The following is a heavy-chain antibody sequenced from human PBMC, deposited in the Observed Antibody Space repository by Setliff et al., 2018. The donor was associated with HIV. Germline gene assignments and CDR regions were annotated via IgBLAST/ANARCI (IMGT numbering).Heavy chain of an antibody. D-gene: IGHD6-13*01. J-gene: IGHJ5*02. CDR3: ARLRGSSTWYTGNWFDP. CDR2: IYYSGST. Sequence: PSETLSLTCIVSSGSISTSSYYWGWIRQPPGKGLEWIGSIYYSGSTYYNPSLKSRITISVDTSKDQFSLRLSSVTAADTAVYYCARLRGSSTWYTGNWFDPWGQGTLVTVSS. V-gene: IGHV4-39*01. CDR1: SGSISTSSYY.